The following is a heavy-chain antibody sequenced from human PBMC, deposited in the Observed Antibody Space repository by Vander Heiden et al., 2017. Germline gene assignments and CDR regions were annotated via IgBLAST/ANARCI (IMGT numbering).Heavy chain of an antibody. J-gene: IGHJ4*02. CDR3: ARGQYYYGSGSYPH. CDR1: GFTFGRYS. D-gene: IGHD3-10*01. CDR2: SSGSSSTI. Sequence: EVQLVESGGGWVQPGGSLRLSCAASGFTFGRYSRTWVRQAPGKGLEWVSYSSGSSSTIYYADSVKGRFTISRDNAKNSLYLQMNSLRAEDTAVYYCARGQYYYGSGSYPHWGQGTLVTVSS. V-gene: IGHV3-48*01.